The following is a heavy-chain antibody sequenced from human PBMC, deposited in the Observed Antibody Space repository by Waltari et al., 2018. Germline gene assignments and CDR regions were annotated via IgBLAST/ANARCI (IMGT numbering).Heavy chain of an antibody. CDR3: ARGAGFREWNWFDP. CDR1: GCTFCSYA. D-gene: IGHD3-10*01. J-gene: IGHJ5*02. Sequence: QVPLVQSGAEVKKPGSSVKVSCKASGCTFCSYAISWVQQAPGQGLEGLGGISLIFGTENYAQKSQGRVTITAGETTSTAYMELSSLRSEATTVYNCARGAGFREWNWFDPWGQGTLVTVSS. V-gene: IGHV1-69*13. CDR2: ISLIFGTE.